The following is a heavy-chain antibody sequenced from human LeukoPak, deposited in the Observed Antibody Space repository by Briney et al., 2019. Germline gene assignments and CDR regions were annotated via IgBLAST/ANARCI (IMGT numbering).Heavy chain of an antibody. CDR1: GFTFSSYV. D-gene: IGHD2-2*01. CDR2: MSGSGDST. V-gene: IGHV3-23*01. Sequence: GGSLRLSCAASGFTFSSYVMNWVRQAPGEGLEWVSAMSGSGDSTYYADSVKGRFTISRDNSKNTLFLQMKSLRPEDTAVYYCAKEGCSGTSCHRWGQGTLVTVSS. J-gene: IGHJ4*02. CDR3: AKEGCSGTSCHR.